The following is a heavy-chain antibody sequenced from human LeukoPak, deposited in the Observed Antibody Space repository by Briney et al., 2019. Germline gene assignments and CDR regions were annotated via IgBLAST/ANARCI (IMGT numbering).Heavy chain of an antibody. J-gene: IGHJ4*02. D-gene: IGHD5-18*01. CDR1: GFTFSNYE. CDR3: ARRGYTYGYVDC. V-gene: IGHV3-48*03. Sequence: GGSLRLSCAASGFTFSNYEMNWVRQAPGKGLEWVSYISSGSTIYYADSVKGRFTISRDNAKNSLYLQMNSLRAEDTAVYFCARRGYTYGYVDCWGQGTLVTVSS. CDR2: ISSGSTI.